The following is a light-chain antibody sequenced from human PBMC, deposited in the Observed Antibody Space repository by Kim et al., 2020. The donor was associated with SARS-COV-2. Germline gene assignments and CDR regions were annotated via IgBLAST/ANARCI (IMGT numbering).Light chain of an antibody. CDR3: QQYDKAPFT. CDR1: HDISNY. CDR2: AAS. Sequence: ASVGDSATITCLVNHDISNYLAWYQQKPGQFPKLLIYAASTLQSGVPSRFSGSGSGTDFTLTISSLQPEDVGAYYCQQYDKAPFTFGGGTKVDIK. V-gene: IGKV1-27*01. J-gene: IGKJ4*01.